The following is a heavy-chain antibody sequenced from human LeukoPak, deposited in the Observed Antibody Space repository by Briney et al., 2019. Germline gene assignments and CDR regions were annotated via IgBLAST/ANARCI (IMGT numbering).Heavy chain of an antibody. J-gene: IGHJ4*02. V-gene: IGHV4-34*01. Sequence: PSETLSLTCAVYGGSFSGYYWSWIRQPPGKGLEWIGEINHSGSTNYNPSLKSRVTISVDTSKNQFSLKLSSVTAADTAVYYCARGNCEGSLDYWGQGTLVTVSS. D-gene: IGHD1-20*01. CDR2: INHSGST. CDR1: GGSFSGYY. CDR3: ARGNCEGSLDY.